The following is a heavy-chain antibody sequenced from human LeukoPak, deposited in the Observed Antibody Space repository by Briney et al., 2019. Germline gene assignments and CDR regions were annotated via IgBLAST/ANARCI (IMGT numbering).Heavy chain of an antibody. Sequence: GGSLRLSCAASGFTLSSYGAHWVRQAPGKGLEWVAVLASDGKSTYYADFVKGRCTISRDNSKNTLYLQMNSLRDEDNAASYCSRDSHDYDTPGHFQRWGGGTMVSVCS. CDR2: LASDGKST. CDR1: GFTLSSYG. J-gene: IGHJ1*01. D-gene: IGHD3-22*01. CDR3: SRDSHDYDTPGHFQR. V-gene: IGHV3-30*03.